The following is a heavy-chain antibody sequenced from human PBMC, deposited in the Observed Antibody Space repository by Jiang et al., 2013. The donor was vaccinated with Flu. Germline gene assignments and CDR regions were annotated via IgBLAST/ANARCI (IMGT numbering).Heavy chain of an antibody. CDR1: GGSISSSSYY. J-gene: IGHJ4*02. CDR3: ARVLVGATNGVCYYFDY. CDR2: IYYSGST. D-gene: IGHD2-8*01. V-gene: IGHV4-39*01. Sequence: GPGLVKPSETLSLTCTVSGGSISSSSYYWGWIRQPPGKGLEWIGSIYYSGSTYYNPSLKSRVTISVDTSKNQFSLKLSSVTAADTAVYYCARVLVGATNGVCYYFDYWGQGTLVTVSS.